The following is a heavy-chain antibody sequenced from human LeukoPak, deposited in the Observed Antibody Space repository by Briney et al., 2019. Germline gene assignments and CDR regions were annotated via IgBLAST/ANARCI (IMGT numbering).Heavy chain of an antibody. CDR3: AKGQTLNYYDSSGFDY. CDR2: ISWNSGSI. D-gene: IGHD3-22*01. Sequence: PGGSLRLSCAASGFTFDDYAMHWVRQAPGKGLEWVSGISWNSGSIGYADSVKGRFTISRDNAKNSLYLQMNSLRAEDTALYYRAKGQTLNYYDSSGFDYWGQGTLVTVSS. CDR1: GFTFDDYA. V-gene: IGHV3-9*01. J-gene: IGHJ4*02.